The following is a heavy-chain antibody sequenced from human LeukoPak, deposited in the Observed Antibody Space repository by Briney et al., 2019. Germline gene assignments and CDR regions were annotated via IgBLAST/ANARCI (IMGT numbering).Heavy chain of an antibody. V-gene: IGHV3-7*03. CDR1: GFTFNRYW. D-gene: IGHD1-26*01. CDR3: ARSRSGSYYFIPSDY. J-gene: IGHJ4*02. CDR2: IKQDGGEK. Sequence: GGSLRLSCAASGFTFNRYWMSWVRQSPGKGLEWVANIKQDGGEKYYVDSVEGRFSISRDNAKNSLHLQMNSLRAEDTAVYYCARSRSGSYYFIPSDYWGQGILVTVSS.